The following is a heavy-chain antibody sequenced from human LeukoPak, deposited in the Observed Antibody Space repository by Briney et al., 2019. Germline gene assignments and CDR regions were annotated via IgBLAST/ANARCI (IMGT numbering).Heavy chain of an antibody. V-gene: IGHV3-23*01. J-gene: IGHJ4*02. CDR3: AKDRAIAAAGTRWAPSFDY. D-gene: IGHD6-13*01. CDR2: ISGSGGST. Sequence: PGGSLRLSCAASGFTFSSYAMSWVRQAPGKGLEWGSAISGSGGSTYYADSVKGRFTISRDNSKNRLYLQMNSLRAEDTAVYYCAKDRAIAAAGTRWAPSFDYWGQGTLVTVSS. CDR1: GFTFSSYA.